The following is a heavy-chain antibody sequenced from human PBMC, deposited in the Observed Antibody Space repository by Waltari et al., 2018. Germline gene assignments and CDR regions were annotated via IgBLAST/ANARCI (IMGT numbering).Heavy chain of an antibody. J-gene: IGHJ6*02. CDR1: GYTFTSFA. CDR2: INTNTGNP. V-gene: IGHV7-4-1*02. CDR3: ARAVYGMDV. Sequence: VLLVQSGSELKKPGASVKIYCKASGYTFTSFAINWVRQAPGQGLEWMGWINTNTGNPGYAQGFTGRIVLSMDTSVSTAYLQIRSLKTEDTALYYCARAVYGMDVWGQGTTVTVSS.